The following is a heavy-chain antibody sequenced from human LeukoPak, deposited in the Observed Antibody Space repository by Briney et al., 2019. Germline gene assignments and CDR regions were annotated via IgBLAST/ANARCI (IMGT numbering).Heavy chain of an antibody. Sequence: GGSLRLSCAASGFTVSSYAMSWVRQAPGKGLEWVSGINKSGGTTYYADSVKGRFSISRDNSKNTLYLQMDSLRAEDTAVYYCAKRIYGDYESWYFDLWGRGTLVTVSS. J-gene: IGHJ2*01. V-gene: IGHV3-23*01. CDR3: AKRIYGDYESWYFDL. CDR1: GFTVSSYA. D-gene: IGHD4-17*01. CDR2: INKSGGTT.